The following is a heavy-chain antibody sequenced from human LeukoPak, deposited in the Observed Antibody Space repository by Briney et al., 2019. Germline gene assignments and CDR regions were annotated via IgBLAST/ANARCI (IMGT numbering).Heavy chain of an antibody. CDR3: ARRDIVVVPAAIAYFQH. V-gene: IGHV4-34*01. J-gene: IGHJ1*01. Sequence: SETLSLTCAVYGGSFSGYYWSGIRQPPGKGLEWIGEINHSGSTNYNPSLKSRVTISVDTSKNQFSLKLSSVTAADTAVYYCARRDIVVVPAAIAYFQHWGQGTLVTVSS. CDR1: GGSFSGYY. D-gene: IGHD2-2*02. CDR2: INHSGST.